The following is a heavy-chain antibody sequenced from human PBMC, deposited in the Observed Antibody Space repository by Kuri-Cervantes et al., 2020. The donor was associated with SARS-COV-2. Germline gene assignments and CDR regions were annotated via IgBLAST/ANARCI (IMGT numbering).Heavy chain of an antibody. Sequence: SETLSLTCAVYGGSFSGYYWSWIRQPPGKGLEWIGEINHSGSTNYNPSLKSRVTISVDTSKNQFSLKLSSVTAADTAVYYCARVPRRTAMARHAFDIWGQGTRVT. J-gene: IGHJ3*02. D-gene: IGHD5-18*01. CDR3: ARVPRRTAMARHAFDI. CDR2: INHSGST. V-gene: IGHV4-34*01. CDR1: GGSFSGYY.